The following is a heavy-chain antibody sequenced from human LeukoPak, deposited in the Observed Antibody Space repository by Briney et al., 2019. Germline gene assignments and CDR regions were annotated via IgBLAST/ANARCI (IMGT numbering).Heavy chain of an antibody. V-gene: IGHV4-39*07. D-gene: IGHD3-22*01. Sequence: PPETLSLTCTVSGGSISSSSYYWGWIRQPPGKGLEWIGSIYYSGSTYYNPSLKSRVTISVDTSKNQFSLKLSSVTAADTAVYYCARDWDSYDSSGYYDYWGQGTLVTVSS. CDR2: IYYSGST. CDR1: GGSISSSSYY. CDR3: ARDWDSYDSSGYYDY. J-gene: IGHJ4*02.